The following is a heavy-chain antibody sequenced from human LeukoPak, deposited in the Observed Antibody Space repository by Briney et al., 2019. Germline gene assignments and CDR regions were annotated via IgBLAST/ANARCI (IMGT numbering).Heavy chain of an antibody. CDR2: IWYDGSNK. Sequence: GGSLRLSCAASGFTFSSYGMHWVRQAPGKGLEWVAVIWYDGSNKYYADSVKGRFTISRDNSKNTLYLQMNSLRAEDTAVYYCARSLRPSASSPLDYWGQGTLVTVSS. V-gene: IGHV3-33*01. D-gene: IGHD3-16*01. CDR1: GFTFSSYG. J-gene: IGHJ4*02. CDR3: ARSLRPSASSPLDY.